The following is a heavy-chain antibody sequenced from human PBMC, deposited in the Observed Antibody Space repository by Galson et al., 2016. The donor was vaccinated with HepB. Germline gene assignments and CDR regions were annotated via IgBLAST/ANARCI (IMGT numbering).Heavy chain of an antibody. Sequence: SLRLSCAASGLTFSNYWMHWVRQAPGKGLVWVSHITIDGSTTTYADSVKGRFTISRDNAKNTLYLQMNSLRDEDTAVYYCAREIPSRGKSDYWGQGTLVTVSS. CDR1: GLTFSNYW. CDR3: AREIPSRGKSDY. V-gene: IGHV3-74*01. J-gene: IGHJ4*02. D-gene: IGHD3-10*01. CDR2: ITIDGSTT.